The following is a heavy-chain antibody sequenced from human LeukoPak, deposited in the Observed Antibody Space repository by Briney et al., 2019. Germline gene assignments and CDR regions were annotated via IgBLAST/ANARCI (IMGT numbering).Heavy chain of an antibody. V-gene: IGHV1-18*01. D-gene: IGHD1-26*01. CDR3: ARVLSGRGDSP. J-gene: IGHJ3*01. CDR1: GYSFTTYG. Sequence: ASVKVSCKASGYSFTTYGISWVRQAPGQGLEWMGWISAYNGNTNYAQKLQGRVTMTTDTSTSTAYMELRSLRSDNTAVYYCARVLSGRGDSPWGQGTMVTVSS. CDR2: ISAYNGNT.